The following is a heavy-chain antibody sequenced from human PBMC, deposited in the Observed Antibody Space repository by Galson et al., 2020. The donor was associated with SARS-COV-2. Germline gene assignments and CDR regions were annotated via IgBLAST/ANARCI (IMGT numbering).Heavy chain of an antibody. CDR1: GGSVSSGDYH. J-gene: IGHJ4*02. D-gene: IGHD3-10*01. CDR3: ARARREELLLFGAPRGYFFDS. V-gene: IGHV4-30-4*01. CDR2: IHYTGTT. Sequence: ETSETLSLTCSVSGGSVSSGDYHWSWIRQPPGKGLEWTGYIHYTGTTYYTPSLKSRITISRQSSENRFSLRLTSVTAADTAVYYCARARREELLLFGAPRGYFFDSWGQGSLVTVSS.